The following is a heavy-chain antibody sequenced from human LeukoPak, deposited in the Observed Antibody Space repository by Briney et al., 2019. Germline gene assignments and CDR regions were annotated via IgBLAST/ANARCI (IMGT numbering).Heavy chain of an antibody. D-gene: IGHD6-13*01. V-gene: IGHV3-7*03. CDR1: GFTFSSYW. J-gene: IGHJ4*02. CDR3: ARGYSSSWYLYYFDY. CDR2: IKQDGSEK. Sequence: QAGGSLRLSCAASGFTFSSYWMSWVRQAPGKGLEWVANIKQDGSEKYYVDSVKGRFTISRDNAKNSLYLQMNGLRAEDTAVYYCARGYSSSWYLYYFDYWGQGTLVTVSS.